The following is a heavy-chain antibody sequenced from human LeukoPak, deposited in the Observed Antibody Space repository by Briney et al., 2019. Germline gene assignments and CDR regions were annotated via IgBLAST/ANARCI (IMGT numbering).Heavy chain of an antibody. J-gene: IGHJ3*02. D-gene: IGHD5-18*01. V-gene: IGHV4-39*07. CDR1: GGSISSSSYY. Sequence: SETLSLTCTVSGGSISSSSYYWGWIRQPPGKGLEWIGSIYYSGSTYYNPSLKSRVTISVDTSKNQFSLKLSSVTAADMAVYYCAREARKGYSYGYVAFDIWGQGTMVTVSS. CDR2: IYYSGST. CDR3: AREARKGYSYGYVAFDI.